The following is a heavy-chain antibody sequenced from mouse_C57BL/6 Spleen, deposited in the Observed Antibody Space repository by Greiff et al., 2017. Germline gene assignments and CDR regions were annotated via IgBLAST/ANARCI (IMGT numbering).Heavy chain of an antibody. CDR2: ISSGSSTI. CDR3: ARRNYSFDY. D-gene: IGHD2-12*01. V-gene: IGHV5-17*01. J-gene: IGHJ2*01. CDR1: GFTFSDYG. Sequence: EVKLVESGGGLVKPGGSLKLSCAASGFTFSDYGMHWVRQAPEKGLEWVAYISSGSSTIYYADTLKGRFTISRDNAKNTLFLQMTSLRSEDTAMYYCARRNYSFDYWGQGTTLTVSS.